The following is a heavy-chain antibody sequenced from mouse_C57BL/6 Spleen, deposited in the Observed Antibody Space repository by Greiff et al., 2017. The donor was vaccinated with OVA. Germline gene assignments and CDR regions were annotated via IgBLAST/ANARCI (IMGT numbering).Heavy chain of an antibody. CDR2: IDPENGDT. Sequence: EVQLQQSGAELVRPGASVKLSCTASGFNIKDDYMHWVNQRPEQGLEWIGWIDPENGDTEYASKFQGKATITADTSSNTAYLQLSSLTSEDTAVYYCTTSNYYGSSPYYFDYWGQGTTLTVSS. CDR3: TTSNYYGSSPYYFDY. D-gene: IGHD1-1*01. V-gene: IGHV14-4*01. J-gene: IGHJ2*01. CDR1: GFNIKDDY.